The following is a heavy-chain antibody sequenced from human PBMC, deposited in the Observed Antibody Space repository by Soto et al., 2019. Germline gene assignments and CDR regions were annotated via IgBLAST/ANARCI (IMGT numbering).Heavy chain of an antibody. CDR3: AKDSFSSSTVTTFIDY. Sequence: GGSLRLSCAASGFTFDDYAMHWVRQAPGKGLEWVSGISWNSGSIGYADSVKGRFTISRDNAKNSLYLQMNSLRAEDTALYYCAKDSFSSSTVTTFIDYWGQGTLVTVSS. D-gene: IGHD4-17*01. CDR1: GFTFDDYA. J-gene: IGHJ4*02. V-gene: IGHV3-9*01. CDR2: ISWNSGSI.